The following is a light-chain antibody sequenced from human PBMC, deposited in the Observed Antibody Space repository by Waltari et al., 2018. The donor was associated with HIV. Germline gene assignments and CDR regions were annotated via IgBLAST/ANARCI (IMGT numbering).Light chain of an antibody. J-gene: IGLJ1*01. Sequence: SSELTQNPAVSVALGQTVPITCPGDSLRELYAGRNQQKPGQAPIVILYGKNRRPSGIPDRFSGSNSGNTASLTITGAQAEDEADYYCSCRDVNAYHHYDFATGTRVTVL. V-gene: IGLV3-19*01. CDR1: SLRELY. CDR2: GKN. CDR3: SCRDVNAYHHYD.